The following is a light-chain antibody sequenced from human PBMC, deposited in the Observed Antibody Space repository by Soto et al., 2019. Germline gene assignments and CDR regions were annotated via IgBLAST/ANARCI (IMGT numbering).Light chain of an antibody. CDR1: QSVSNNY. Sequence: EIVLTQSPDTLSLSPGERATLSCRASQSVSNNYLAWYQQKPGQAPRLLIYRTSSRTTGIPDRFSGSESETDFTLTISRLEPDDSAVYYCQQYGSSPRTFGPGTKVDIK. CDR3: QQYGSSPRT. CDR2: RTS. V-gene: IGKV3-20*01. J-gene: IGKJ1*01.